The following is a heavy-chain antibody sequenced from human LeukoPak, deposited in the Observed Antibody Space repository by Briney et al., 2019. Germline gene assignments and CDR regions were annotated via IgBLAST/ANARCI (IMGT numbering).Heavy chain of an antibody. Sequence: GESLRLSCAASGFTFSNYWMSWVRQAPGKGLEWVANIKQDGSEKYYVDSVKGRFTISRDNAKNSLYLQMNSLRAEDTAVYYCARDLSGITTFGGYFDYWGQGTLVTVSS. CDR3: ARDLSGITTFGGYFDY. J-gene: IGHJ4*02. CDR1: GFTFSNYW. D-gene: IGHD3-3*01. CDR2: IKQDGSEK. V-gene: IGHV3-7*01.